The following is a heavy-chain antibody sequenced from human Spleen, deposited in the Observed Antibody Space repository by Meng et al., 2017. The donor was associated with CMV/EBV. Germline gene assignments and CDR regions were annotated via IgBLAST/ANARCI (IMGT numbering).Heavy chain of an antibody. CDR3: ARDVAGYHGGFDI. J-gene: IGHJ3*02. Sequence: ASGFTFSDYYMSWIRQAPGKGLEWVSCISRSGSTTYYADSVRGRFTFSRDNAKNSLYLQMNSLRTEDTAVYYCARDVAGYHGGFDIWGQGTMVTVSS. D-gene: IGHD2-15*01. CDR1: GFTFSDYY. V-gene: IGHV3-11*01. CDR2: ISRSGSTT.